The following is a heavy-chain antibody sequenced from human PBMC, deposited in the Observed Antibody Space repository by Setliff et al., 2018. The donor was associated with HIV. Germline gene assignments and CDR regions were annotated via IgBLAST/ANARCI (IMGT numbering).Heavy chain of an antibody. CDR1: GYSFSDNW. J-gene: IGHJ6*03. D-gene: IGHD5-18*01. V-gene: IGHV5-51*01. Sequence: GESLKISCKGFGYSFSDNWIGWVRQMPGKGLEWMGIIYPDDSATRYSPSFQGQVTISADKSISTAYLQWSSLKASDTAIYYCARQGTSYGSNYYADVWGEGTTVTVSS. CDR3: ARQGTSYGSNYYADV. CDR2: IYPDDSAT.